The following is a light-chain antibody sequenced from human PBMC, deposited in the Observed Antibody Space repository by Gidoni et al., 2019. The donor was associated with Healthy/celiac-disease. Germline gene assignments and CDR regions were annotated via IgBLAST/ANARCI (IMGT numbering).Light chain of an antibody. CDR3: QQYNSYPGT. V-gene: IGKV1-5*03. CDR2: KAS. J-gene: IGKJ1*01. CDR1: QSISSW. Sequence: DLQMTQSPSTLSASVGDRVTITCLASQSISSWVAWYQQKPGKAPKLLISKASSLESGVPSRFSGSGSGTEFTLTSSSLQPDDFATYYCQQYNSYPGTFGQGTKVEIK.